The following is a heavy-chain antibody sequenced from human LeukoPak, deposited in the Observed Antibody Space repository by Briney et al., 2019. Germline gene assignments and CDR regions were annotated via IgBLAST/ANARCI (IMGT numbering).Heavy chain of an antibody. V-gene: IGHV4-4*07. D-gene: IGHD5-12*01. CDR3: ARDSPGVYSGYPTY. J-gene: IGHJ4*02. Sequence: PSETLSLTCTVAGGSISSYYLSWIRQPAGKGLEWIGRIYTSGSTNYNPSLKSRVTMSVDTSKNQFSLKLSSVTAADTAVYYCARDSPGVYSGYPTYWGQGTLVTVSS. CDR1: GGSISSYY. CDR2: IYTSGST.